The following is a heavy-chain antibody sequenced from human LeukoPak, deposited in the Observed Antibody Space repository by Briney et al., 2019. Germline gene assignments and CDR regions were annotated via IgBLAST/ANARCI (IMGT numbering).Heavy chain of an antibody. CDR1: GFSFSTYG. V-gene: IGHV3-23*01. D-gene: IGHD3-10*01. CDR3: AKAPFGSGSYYVNF. CDR2: IRGAGDIT. J-gene: IGHJ4*02. Sequence: PGGSLRLSCVASGFSFSTYGMSRVRQAPGKGLEWVSAIRGAGDITDYADSVKGRFTISRDNSKSMLYLQMSSLRAEDTAIYYCAKAPFGSGSYYVNFWGQGTLVTVSS.